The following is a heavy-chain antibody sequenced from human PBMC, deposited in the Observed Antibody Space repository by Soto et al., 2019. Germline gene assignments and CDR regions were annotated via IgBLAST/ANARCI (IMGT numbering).Heavy chain of an antibody. CDR3: AKDLQSYGDYDYYCYGMDV. V-gene: IGHV3-30*18. CDR1: GFTFSTYG. Sequence: QVQLVESGGGEVQPGRSLTISCAASGFTFSTYGMHWVRQTPGKGLEWVAVISYAGTNKFYSDSVKGRFTISRDNFKNTQTLQMNSLRADDTAVYSCAKDLQSYGDYDYYCYGMDVWGLGTRVTVS. CDR2: ISYAGTNK. D-gene: IGHD4-17*01. J-gene: IGHJ6*02.